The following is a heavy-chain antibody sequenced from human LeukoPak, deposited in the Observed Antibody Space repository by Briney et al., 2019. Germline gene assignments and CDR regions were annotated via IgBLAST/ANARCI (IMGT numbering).Heavy chain of an antibody. CDR2: INPNSGGT. CDR3: ARGPLCGGDCYANWFDP. J-gene: IGHJ5*02. Sequence: GASVKVSCKASGYTFTGYYMHWVRQAPGQGLEWMGWINPNSGGTNYAQKFQGRVTMTRDTSISTAYMELSRLRSDDTAVYYCARGPLCGGDCYANWFDPWGQGTLVTVSS. D-gene: IGHD2-21*02. CDR1: GYTFTGYY. V-gene: IGHV1-2*02.